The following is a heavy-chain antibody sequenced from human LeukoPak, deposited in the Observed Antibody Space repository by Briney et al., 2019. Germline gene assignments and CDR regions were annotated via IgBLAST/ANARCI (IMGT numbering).Heavy chain of an antibody. J-gene: IGHJ3*02. V-gene: IGHV3-9*01. CDR2: ISWNSGSI. D-gene: IGHD6-19*01. Sequence: GGSLRLSCATSGFTFADYAMHWVRQAPGKGLEWVSGISWNSGSIGYADSMKGRFTISRDNSENTLYLQMNSLRAEDTAVYYCAKDHSSGWFDAFDIWGQGTMVTVSS. CDR1: GFTFADYA. CDR3: AKDHSSGWFDAFDI.